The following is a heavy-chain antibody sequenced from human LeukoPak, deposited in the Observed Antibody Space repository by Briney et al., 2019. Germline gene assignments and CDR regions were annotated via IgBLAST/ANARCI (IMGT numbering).Heavy chain of an antibody. D-gene: IGHD3-22*01. CDR1: GFTFSSYS. Sequence: GGSLRLSCAASGFTFSSYSMNWVRQAPGEGLEWVSSITSSSSYIYYADSVKGRFTISRDNAKNSLYLQMNSLRAEDTAVYYCAKSTQYYYDSSGYYPDYWGQGTLVTVSS. V-gene: IGHV3-21*01. CDR2: ITSSSSYI. CDR3: AKSTQYYYDSSGYYPDY. J-gene: IGHJ4*02.